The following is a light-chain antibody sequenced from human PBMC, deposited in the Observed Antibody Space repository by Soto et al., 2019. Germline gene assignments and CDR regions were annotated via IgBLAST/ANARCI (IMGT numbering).Light chain of an antibody. CDR1: RSDIGDSNF. Sequence: QSVLTQPASVSGSPGQSVTISCTGPRSDIGDSNFISWYQHSPGKAPRLLIYQVNNRPSGVSGRFSGSKASNTASLTISGLLDDDEADYFCASFRSGTILVFGSGTKVTVL. V-gene: IGLV2-14*01. CDR3: ASFRSGTILV. J-gene: IGLJ1*01. CDR2: QVN.